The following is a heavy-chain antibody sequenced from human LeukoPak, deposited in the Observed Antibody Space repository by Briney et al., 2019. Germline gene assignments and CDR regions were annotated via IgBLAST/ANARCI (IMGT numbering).Heavy chain of an antibody. CDR1: GYTFTDYY. Sequence: ASVKVSCKVSGYTFTDYYMHWVQQAPGKGLEWMGLVVPEDGETIYAEKFQGRVTITADTSTDTAYMELSGLRSEDTAVYYCATDAPGSGYYYDSSGYYHWGQGALVTVSS. V-gene: IGHV1-69-2*01. J-gene: IGHJ5*02. CDR3: ATDAPGSGYYYDSSGYYH. D-gene: IGHD3-22*01. CDR2: VVPEDGET.